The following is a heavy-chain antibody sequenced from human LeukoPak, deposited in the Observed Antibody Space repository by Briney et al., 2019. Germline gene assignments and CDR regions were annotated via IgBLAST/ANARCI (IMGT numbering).Heavy chain of an antibody. J-gene: IGHJ3*02. D-gene: IGHD3-22*01. CDR3: TRDHHRRHYDSQARNTFDI. V-gene: IGHV3-48*01. CDR2: ISSSSSTI. CDR1: GFTFSSYE. Sequence: GGSLRLSCAASGFTFSSYEMNWVRQAPGKGLEWVSYISSSSSTIYYADSVRGRFTISRDNAKNSLYLQMNSLRAEDTAVYYCTRDHHRRHYDSQARNTFDIWGQGTMVTVSS.